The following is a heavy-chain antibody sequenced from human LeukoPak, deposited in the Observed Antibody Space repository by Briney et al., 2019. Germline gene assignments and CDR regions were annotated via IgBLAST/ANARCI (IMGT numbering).Heavy chain of an antibody. V-gene: IGHV3-74*01. CDR2: TDSDGSDI. Sequence: PGGSLRLSCAASGFSFRSHWMHWVRQAPAKGLVWVSRTDSDGSDISYADSVKGRFTISRDNSKNTLYLQMNSLRAEDTAVYYCARDLDSSSSYYYYGMDVWGQGTTVTVSS. CDR3: ARDLDSSSSYYYYGMDV. D-gene: IGHD6-6*01. J-gene: IGHJ6*02. CDR1: GFSFRSHW.